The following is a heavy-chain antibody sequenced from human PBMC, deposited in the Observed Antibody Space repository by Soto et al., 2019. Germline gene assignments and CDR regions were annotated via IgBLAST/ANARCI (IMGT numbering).Heavy chain of an antibody. CDR2: ISGSGGST. D-gene: IGHD3-10*01. CDR1: GFTFSSHG. CDR3: KKETNTARRGYCDY. Sequence: PGGSLRLSCAASGFTFSSHGMSWVRQAPGKGLEWVSSISGSGGSTYYADSVKGRFTISRDNSKNTLYLQMNSLRAEETAVYYCKKETNTARRGYCDYWGQGTLVNVSS. V-gene: IGHV3-23*01. J-gene: IGHJ4*02.